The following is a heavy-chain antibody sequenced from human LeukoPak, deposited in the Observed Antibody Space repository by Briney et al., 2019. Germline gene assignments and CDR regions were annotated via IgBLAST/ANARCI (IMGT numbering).Heavy chain of an antibody. J-gene: IGHJ2*01. Sequence: ASVKVSCKASGYTFTSYDINWVRQATGQGLEWMGWMNPNSGNTGYAQKFQGRVTMTRNTSISTAYMELSSLRSEDTAVYYCARGLGLDSSRWYGWYFDLWGRGTLVTVSS. V-gene: IGHV1-8*01. CDR3: ARGLGLDSSRWYGWYFDL. CDR1: GYTFTSYD. CDR2: MNPNSGNT. D-gene: IGHD6-13*01.